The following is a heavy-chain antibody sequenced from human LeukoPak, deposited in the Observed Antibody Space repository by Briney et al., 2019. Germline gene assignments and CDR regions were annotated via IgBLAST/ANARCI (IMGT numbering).Heavy chain of an antibody. V-gene: IGHV3-48*03. CDR2: ISSRGSTI. Sequence: QAGGSLRLSCAASGFSFSSYEINCFRQAPGKGLEWVSYISSRGSTIYYADSVKSRSTISLDNSKTTPHRQMHSTRSEVKGVNWCARDPGTTQTLHDAFDIGAQETRVTVPT. CDR1: GFSFSSYE. D-gene: IGHD1-7*01. CDR3: ARDPGTTQTLHDAFDI. J-gene: IGHJ3*02.